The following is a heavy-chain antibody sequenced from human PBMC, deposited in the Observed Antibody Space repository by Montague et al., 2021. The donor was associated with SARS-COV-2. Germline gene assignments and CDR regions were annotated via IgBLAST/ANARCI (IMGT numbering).Heavy chain of an antibody. V-gene: IGHV4-59*13. CDR3: ARELGDDSSGYYDYYDY. D-gene: IGHD3-22*01. CDR2: IDYSGST. J-gene: IGHJ4*02. Sequence: SETLSLTCTVSGGSISRYYWSWIRQPPGKGLEWIGYIDYSGSTKYNPSLKSRVAISVDTSKNQFSLKLNSVTAAGTAVYYCARELGDDSSGYYDYYDYWGQGTLVTVPS. CDR1: GGSISRYY.